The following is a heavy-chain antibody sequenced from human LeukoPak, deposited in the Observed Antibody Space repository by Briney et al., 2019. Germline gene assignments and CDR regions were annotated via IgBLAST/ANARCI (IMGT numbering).Heavy chain of an antibody. CDR2: INPSGGST. V-gene: IGHV1-46*03. CDR3: ARVTKTGAPPIGI. J-gene: IGHJ3*02. D-gene: IGHD1-1*01. Sequence: ASVKVSCKASGYTFTGYYMHWVRQAPGQGLEWMGIINPSGGSTSYAQKFQGRVTMTRDTSTSTVYMELSSLRSEDTAVYYCARVTKTGAPPIGIWGQGTMVTVSS. CDR1: GYTFTGYY.